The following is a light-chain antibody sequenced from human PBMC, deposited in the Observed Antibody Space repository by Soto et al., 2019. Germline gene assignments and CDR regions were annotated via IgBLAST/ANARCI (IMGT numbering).Light chain of an antibody. CDR1: SNDVGGYNY. Sequence: QSALTQPASVSGSPGQSITISCTGTSNDVGGYNYVSWYQQHPGKAPKLMISEVTNRPSGVSNRFSGSKSGNTASLTISGLQAEDEADYYCSSYTRTSTLIFGGGTKLTVL. V-gene: IGLV2-14*03. CDR3: SSYTRTSTLI. CDR2: EVT. J-gene: IGLJ2*01.